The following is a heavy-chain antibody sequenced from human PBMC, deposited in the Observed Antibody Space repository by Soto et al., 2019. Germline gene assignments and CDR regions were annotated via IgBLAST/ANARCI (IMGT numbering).Heavy chain of an antibody. D-gene: IGHD3-16*01. CDR1: GGSICSGGYS. J-gene: IGHJ5*02. Sequence: SETLSLTCGVSGGSICSGGYSWNWIRQTPGKGLEWIGYIYPNGNTYYNPSLNSRVTISLDMSKNQFSLKMTSVTAADTAVYFCARVGGWFDPWGQGTLVTAPQ. V-gene: IGHV4-30-2*01. CDR2: IYPNGNT. CDR3: ARVGGWFDP.